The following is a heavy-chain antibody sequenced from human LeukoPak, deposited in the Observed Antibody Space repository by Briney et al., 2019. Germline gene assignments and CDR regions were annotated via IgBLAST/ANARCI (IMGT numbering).Heavy chain of an antibody. V-gene: IGHV3-15*07. CDR3: TTDIVLMVYATNFDY. CDR1: GFTFSNAW. CDR2: IKSKTDGGTT. Sequence: PGGSLRLSCAASGFTFSNAWMNWVRQAPGKGLEWVGRIKSKTDGGTTDYAAPVKGRFTISRDDSKNTLYLQMNSLKTEDTAVYYCTTDIVLMVYATNFDYWGQGTLVTVSS. J-gene: IGHJ4*02. D-gene: IGHD2-8*01.